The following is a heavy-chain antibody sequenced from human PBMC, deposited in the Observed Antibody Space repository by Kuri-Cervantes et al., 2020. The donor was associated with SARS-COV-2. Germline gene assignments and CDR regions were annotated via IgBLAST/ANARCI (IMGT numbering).Heavy chain of an antibody. CDR1: GFTFSDYS. J-gene: IGHJ4*02. D-gene: IGHD5-12*01. V-gene: IGHV3-11*01. Sequence: GGSLRLSCAASGFTFSDYSMSWIRQAPGKGLEWVSDISSSDSTIYYADSVKGRFTISRDNAKNSLSLQMNSLRAEDTALYYCAREFYSGYDPYLDYWGQGTLVTVSS. CDR2: ISSSDSTI. CDR3: AREFYSGYDPYLDY.